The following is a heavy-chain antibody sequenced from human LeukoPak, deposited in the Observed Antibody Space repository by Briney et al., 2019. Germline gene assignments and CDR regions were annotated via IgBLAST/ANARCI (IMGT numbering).Heavy chain of an antibody. CDR3: ARVALGYCSGGSCYPGGFDY. V-gene: IGHV4-31*03. CDR1: GGSISSGGYY. CDR2: IYYCGST. J-gene: IGHJ4*02. Sequence: SQTLSLTCTVSGGSISSGGYYWSWIRQHPGKGLEWIGYIYYCGSTYYNPSLKSRVTISVDTSKNQFSLKLSSVTAADTAVYYCARVALGYCSGGSCYPGGFDYWGQGTLVTVSS. D-gene: IGHD2-15*01.